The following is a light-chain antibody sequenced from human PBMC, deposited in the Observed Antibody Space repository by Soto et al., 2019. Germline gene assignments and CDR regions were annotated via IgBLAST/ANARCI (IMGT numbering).Light chain of an antibody. CDR2: KIS. CDR1: QSLVHDDGNTY. CDR3: LQDTHFPWT. Sequence: DIVMTQTPLSSPVTLGQPASISCTSSQSLVHDDGNTYLSWLQQRPGQPPRLLLHKISNRFSGVPDRFSGSGAGTEFSLKSSRLEAEDVGIYYCLQDTHFPWTFGQGTKLESK. J-gene: IGKJ1*01. V-gene: IGKV2-24*01.